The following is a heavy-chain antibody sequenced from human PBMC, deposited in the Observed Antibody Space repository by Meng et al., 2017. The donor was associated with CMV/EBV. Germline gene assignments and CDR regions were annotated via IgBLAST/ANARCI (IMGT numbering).Heavy chain of an antibody. CDR3: ARNSGSYWGNYGMDV. CDR2: ISSSSSYI. Sequence: GESLKISCAASGFTFSSYSMNWVRQAPGKGLEWVSSISSSSSYIYYADSVKGRFTISRDNAKNSLYLQMNSLRAEDTAVYYCARNSGSYWGNYGMDVWGQGTTVTVSS. V-gene: IGHV3-21*01. J-gene: IGHJ6*02. D-gene: IGHD1-26*01. CDR1: GFTFSSYS.